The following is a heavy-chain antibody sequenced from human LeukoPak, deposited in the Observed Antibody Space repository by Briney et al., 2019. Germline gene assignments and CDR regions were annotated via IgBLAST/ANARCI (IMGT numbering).Heavy chain of an antibody. Sequence: GGSLRLSCAASGFTFSSYGMHWVRQAPGKGLEWVAVIGDDGKAKYYADSVRGRFTISRDNSKSTLYLQMNSLRAEDTAVYYCAKEEAWGVNAFDYWGQGTVVTVSS. D-gene: IGHD3-10*01. CDR2: IGDDGKAK. CDR3: AKEEAWGVNAFDY. CDR1: GFTFSSYG. V-gene: IGHV3-30*18. J-gene: IGHJ4*02.